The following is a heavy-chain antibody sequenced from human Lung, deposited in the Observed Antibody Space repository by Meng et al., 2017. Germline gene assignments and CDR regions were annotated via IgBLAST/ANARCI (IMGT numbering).Heavy chain of an antibody. J-gene: IGHJ4*02. D-gene: IGHD3-22*01. CDR1: GFTFSSSA. CDR2: IWYDGSNK. Sequence: GESLKISCAASGFTFSSSAMHWVRQAPGKGLEWVAVIWYDGSNKYYGDSVKGRFTISRDNSKNTLYLQMNTLRGEDTAVYYCARDSGGHYYDSSGYFDYWGQGTLVT. V-gene: IGHV3-33*01. CDR3: ARDSGGHYYDSSGYFDY.